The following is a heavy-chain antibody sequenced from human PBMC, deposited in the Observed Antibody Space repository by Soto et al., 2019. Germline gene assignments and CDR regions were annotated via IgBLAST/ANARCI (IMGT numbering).Heavy chain of an antibody. J-gene: IGHJ4*02. CDR3: ARIVVGRGGTYYFDY. CDR1: GFTFSSYA. CDR2: ISGSGGST. Sequence: GGSLRLSCAASGFTFSSYAMSWVRQAPGKGLEWVSAISGSGGSTYYADSVKGRFTISRDNSKNTLYLQMNSLRIEDTAVFYCARIVVGRGGTYYFDYWGQGTLVTVSS. V-gene: IGHV3-23*01. D-gene: IGHD2-2*01.